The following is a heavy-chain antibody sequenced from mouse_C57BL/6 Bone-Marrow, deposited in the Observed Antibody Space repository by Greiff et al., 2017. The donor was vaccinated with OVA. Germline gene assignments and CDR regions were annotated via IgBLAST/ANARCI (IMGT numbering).Heavy chain of an antibody. V-gene: IGHV2-2*01. CDR2: IWSGGST. CDR1: GFSLTSYG. Sequence: QVQLQQSGPGLVQPSQSLSITCTVSGFSLTSYGVHWVRQSPGKGLEWLGVIWSGGSTDYNAAFISRLSISKDNSKSQVFFKMNSLQADDTARYYCARIGTGRVYWGQGTLVTVSA. CDR3: ARIGTGRVY. J-gene: IGHJ3*01. D-gene: IGHD4-1*01.